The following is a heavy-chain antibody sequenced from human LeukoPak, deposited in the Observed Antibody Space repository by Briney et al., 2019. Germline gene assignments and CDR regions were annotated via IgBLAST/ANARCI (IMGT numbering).Heavy chain of an antibody. D-gene: IGHD3-22*01. CDR3: ARDRKDYDSSGSKYHLGMDY. J-gene: IGHJ4*02. CDR1: GFTFSSYE. Sequence: QPGGSLRLSCAASGFTFSSYEMNWVRQAPGKGLEWVSYISSSGSTIYYADSVKGRFTISRDNAKNSLYLQMNSLRAEDTAVYYCARDRKDYDSSGSKYHLGMDYWGQGTLVTVSS. CDR2: ISSSGSTI. V-gene: IGHV3-48*03.